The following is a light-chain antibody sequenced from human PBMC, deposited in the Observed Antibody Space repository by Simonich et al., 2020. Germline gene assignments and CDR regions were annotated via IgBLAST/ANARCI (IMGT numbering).Light chain of an antibody. Sequence: QSALTQPASVSGSPGQSITISCTGTSSDVGGYNYVSWDQQHPGKAPKLMIYDVSKRPSGGSNRFSGSKSGNTASLTISGLQAEDEADYYCSSYTSSSTLVFGGGTKLTVL. V-gene: IGLV2-14*01. J-gene: IGLJ3*02. CDR3: SSYTSSSTLV. CDR1: SSDVGGYNY. CDR2: DVS.